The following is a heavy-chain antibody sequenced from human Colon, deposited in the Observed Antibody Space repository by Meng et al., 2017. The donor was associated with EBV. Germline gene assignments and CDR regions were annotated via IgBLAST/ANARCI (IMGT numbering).Heavy chain of an antibody. CDR3: ARDPYATGWAG. V-gene: IGHV4-34*01. J-gene: IGHJ4*02. CDR1: GGSFSGYY. CDR2: IYHSGGT. D-gene: IGHD6-19*01. Sequence: QVQLQQWGAGLLKPSEXLSLTCAVYGGSFSGYYWTWIRQAPGKGLEWIGEIYHSGGTNYNPSLRGRVTISLDKSKNQFSLTLRSVTAADTAVYYCARDPYATGWAGWGQGTLVTISS.